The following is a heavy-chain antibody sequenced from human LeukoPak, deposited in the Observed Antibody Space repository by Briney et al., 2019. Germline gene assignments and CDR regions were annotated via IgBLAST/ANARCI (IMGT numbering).Heavy chain of an antibody. D-gene: IGHD4-17*01. J-gene: IGHJ4*02. V-gene: IGHV3-30*02. CDR1: GFTFSSYG. Sequence: GGSLGLSCAASGFTFSSYGMHWVRQAPGKGLEWVAFIRYDGSNKYYADSVKGRFTISRDNSKNTLYLQMNSLRAEDTAVYYCAKDNDYGDYYFDYWGQGTLVTVSS. CDR2: IRYDGSNK. CDR3: AKDNDYGDYYFDY.